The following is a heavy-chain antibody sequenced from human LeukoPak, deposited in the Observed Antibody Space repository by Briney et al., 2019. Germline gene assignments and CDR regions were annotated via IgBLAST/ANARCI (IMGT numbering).Heavy chain of an antibody. CDR2: IYHSGST. D-gene: IGHD4-17*01. J-gene: IGHJ4*02. V-gene: IGHV4-4*02. Sequence: SETLSLTCAVSGGSISSRNWWSWVRQPPGKGLEWIGEIYHSGSTNYNPSLKTRVTISVDKSKNQFSLKLSSATAADTAAYYCARASHDYGDYSHFDYWGQGTLVTVSS. CDR3: ARASHDYGDYSHFDY. CDR1: GGSISSRNW.